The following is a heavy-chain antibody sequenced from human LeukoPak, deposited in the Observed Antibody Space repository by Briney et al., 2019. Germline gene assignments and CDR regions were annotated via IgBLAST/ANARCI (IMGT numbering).Heavy chain of an antibody. J-gene: IGHJ4*02. D-gene: IGHD5-18*01. CDR3: ARVGVLDTAMPIYYFDY. CDR2: INHSGST. V-gene: IGHV4-34*01. Sequence: SETLSLTCAVYGGSFSGYYWSWIRQPPGKGLEWIGEINHSGSTNYNPSLKSRVTISVDSSKNQFSLKLSSVTAADTAVYYCARVGVLDTAMPIYYFDYWGQGTLVTVSS. CDR1: GGSFSGYY.